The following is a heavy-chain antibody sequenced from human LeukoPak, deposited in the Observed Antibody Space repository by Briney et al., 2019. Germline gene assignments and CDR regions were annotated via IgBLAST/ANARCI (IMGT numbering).Heavy chain of an antibody. Sequence: PSQTLSLTCAVSGGSISSGGYSWSWIRQPPGKGLEWIGYIYPSGSTYYNPSLKSRVTISVDRSKNQFSLKLSSVTAADTAVYYCARGGMSGYPYWGQGTLVTVSS. CDR2: IYPSGST. J-gene: IGHJ4*02. V-gene: IGHV4-30-2*01. D-gene: IGHD5-12*01. CDR1: GGSISSGGYS. CDR3: ARGGMSGYPY.